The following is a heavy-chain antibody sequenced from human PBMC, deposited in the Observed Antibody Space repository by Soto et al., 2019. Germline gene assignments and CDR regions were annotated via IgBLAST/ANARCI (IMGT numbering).Heavy chain of an antibody. D-gene: IGHD3-3*01. V-gene: IGHV1-3*01. CDR2: INAGNGNT. J-gene: IGHJ4*02. Sequence: ASVKVSCKASGYTFTSYAMHWVRQAPGQRLEWMGWINAGNGNTKYSQKFQGRVTITRDTSASTAYMELSSLRSEDTAVYYCARVRYYDFWSGYSEFDYWGQGTLVTVSS. CDR3: ARVRYYDFWSGYSEFDY. CDR1: GYTFTSYA.